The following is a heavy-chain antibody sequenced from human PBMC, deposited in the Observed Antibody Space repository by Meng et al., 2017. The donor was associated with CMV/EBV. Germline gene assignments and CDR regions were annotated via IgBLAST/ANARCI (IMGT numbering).Heavy chain of an antibody. CDR3: ARDRDGNYRYYYGLDV. V-gene: IGHV3-48*04. CDR1: GFTFSSYS. CDR2: ISSSGSTI. D-gene: IGHD4-11*01. J-gene: IGHJ6*02. Sequence: GGSLRLSCAASGFTFSSYSMNWVRQAPGKGLEWVSYISSSGSTIYYADSVKGRFTISRDNAKNSLYLQMNSLRAEDTAVYYCARDRDGNYRYYYGLDVWGQGTTVTVSS.